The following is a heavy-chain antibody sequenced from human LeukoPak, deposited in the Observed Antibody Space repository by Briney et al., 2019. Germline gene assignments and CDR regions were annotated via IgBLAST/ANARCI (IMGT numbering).Heavy chain of an antibody. CDR3: AKADAPYCSGGSCYFFDY. Sequence: GGSLRLSCAASGFTFSSYAMSWVRQAPGKGLEWVSAISGSGGSTYYADSVKGRFTISRDNSKNTLYLQMNSLRAEDTAVYYCAKADAPYCSGGSCYFFDYWGQGTLVTVSS. D-gene: IGHD2-15*01. J-gene: IGHJ4*02. CDR1: GFTFSSYA. CDR2: ISGSGGST. V-gene: IGHV3-23*01.